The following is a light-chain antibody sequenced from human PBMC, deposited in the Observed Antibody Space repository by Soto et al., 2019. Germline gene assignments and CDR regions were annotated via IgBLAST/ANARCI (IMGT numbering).Light chain of an antibody. Sequence: EIVLTQSPGTPSLPPGERATLSCRASQSVSSSYLAWYQQKPGQAPRLLIYGASSRATGIPDRFSGSGSGTDFTLTISRLEPEDFAVYYCQQYGSLPRTFGQGTEVEIK. CDR2: GAS. V-gene: IGKV3-20*01. CDR1: QSVSSSY. CDR3: QQYGSLPRT. J-gene: IGKJ1*01.